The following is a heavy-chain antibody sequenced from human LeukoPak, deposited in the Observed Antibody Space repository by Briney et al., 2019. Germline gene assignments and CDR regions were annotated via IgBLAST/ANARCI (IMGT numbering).Heavy chain of an antibody. V-gene: IGHV4-59*01. J-gene: IGHJ3*02. D-gene: IGHD6-13*01. CDR3: ARAREYSSSWYPNRGAFDI. Sequence: PSETLSLTCTVSGCSISSYYWSWIRQPPGKGLEWIGYIYYSGSTNYNPSLKSRVTISVDTSKNQFSLKLSSVTAADTAVYYCARAREYSSSWYPNRGAFDIWGQGTMVTVSS. CDR1: GCSISSYY. CDR2: IYYSGST.